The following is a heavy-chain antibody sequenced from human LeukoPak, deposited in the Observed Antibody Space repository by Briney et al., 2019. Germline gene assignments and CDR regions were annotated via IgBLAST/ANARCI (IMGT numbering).Heavy chain of an antibody. CDR3: AREEDDFWRGPLFDY. CDR1: GFTVSSNY. D-gene: IGHD3-3*01. Sequence: GGSLRLSCAASGFTVSSNYMSWVRQAPGKGLEWVSGINWNGGSTGYADSVKGRFTISRDNAKNSLYLQMNNLRAEDTALYYCAREEDDFWRGPLFDYWGQGTLVTVSS. J-gene: IGHJ4*02. CDR2: INWNGGST. V-gene: IGHV3-20*04.